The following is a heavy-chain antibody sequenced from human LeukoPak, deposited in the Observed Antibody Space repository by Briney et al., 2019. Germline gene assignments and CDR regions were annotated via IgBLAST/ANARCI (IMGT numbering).Heavy chain of an antibody. V-gene: IGHV3-23*01. Sequence: PGGSLRLSCVASGFSFTSYAMSWVRQAPGKGLEWLSGISGSGHYTYYADSVKGRFTISRDNSKNIVYIEMNSLRAEDTAVYYCAKDGSWGDYYFYFYMDVWGKGTTVTVSS. CDR2: ISGSGHYT. CDR1: GFSFTSYA. CDR3: AKDGSWGDYYFYFYMDV. D-gene: IGHD3-16*01. J-gene: IGHJ6*03.